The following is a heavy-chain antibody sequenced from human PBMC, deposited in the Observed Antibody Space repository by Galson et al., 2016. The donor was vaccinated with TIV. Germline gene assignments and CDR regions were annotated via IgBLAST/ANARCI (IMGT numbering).Heavy chain of an antibody. J-gene: IGHJ6*02. Sequence: SVKVSCKDSGDTFSTYPFNWVRQAPGQGLEWVGGFIPLFGAANYAQTFQGRVTITADESTSTLYLEVSSLRSEDTAVYYCAKDRNTAMDTYHYYYSMDVWGQGTTVIVSS. CDR1: GDTFSTYP. V-gene: IGHV1-69*13. D-gene: IGHD5-18*01. CDR2: FIPLFGAA. CDR3: AKDRNTAMDTYHYYYSMDV.